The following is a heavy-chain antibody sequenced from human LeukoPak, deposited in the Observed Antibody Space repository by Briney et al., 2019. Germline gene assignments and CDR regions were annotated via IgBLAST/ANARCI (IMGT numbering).Heavy chain of an antibody. CDR3: ARAGETNSNWFDP. Sequence: ASVKVSCKASGYTFTGYYMHWVRQAPGQGLEWLGRINPNSGGTNYAQKFQGRVTMTRDTSISTAYMELSRLRSDDTAVYHCARAGETNSNWFDPWGQGTLVTVSS. D-gene: IGHD1-1*01. V-gene: IGHV1-2*06. J-gene: IGHJ5*02. CDR2: INPNSGGT. CDR1: GYTFTGYY.